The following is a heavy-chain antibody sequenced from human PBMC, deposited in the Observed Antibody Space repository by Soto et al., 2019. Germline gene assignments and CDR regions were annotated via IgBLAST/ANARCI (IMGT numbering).Heavy chain of an antibody. Sequence: QMQLVQSGPEVKKPGTSVKVSCKASGFTFTSSAVQWVRQARGQRLEWIGWIVVGSGNTNYAQKFQERVTITRDMSTSTAYMELSSLRSEDTAVYYCAAVITMVRGVIKGFGPWGQGTLVTVSS. V-gene: IGHV1-58*01. CDR3: AAVITMVRGVIKGFGP. J-gene: IGHJ5*02. CDR2: IVVGSGNT. CDR1: GFTFTSSA. D-gene: IGHD3-10*01.